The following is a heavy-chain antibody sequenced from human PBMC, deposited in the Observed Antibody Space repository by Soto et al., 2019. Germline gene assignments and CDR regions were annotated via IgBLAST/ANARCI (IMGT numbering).Heavy chain of an antibody. V-gene: IGHV2-5*02. Sequence: QITLKESGPTLVKPTQTLTLTCTFSGLSLSTGGVAVGWIRQPPGKALEWLAIIYWDDDKRYSPSLKSRLAITKDTSKNQVVLTMTNMDPVDTATYYCAHSGSGSHPNWFDPWGQGTLVTVSS. J-gene: IGHJ5*02. CDR1: GLSLSTGGVA. CDR3: AHSGSGSHPNWFDP. D-gene: IGHD3-10*01. CDR2: IYWDDDK.